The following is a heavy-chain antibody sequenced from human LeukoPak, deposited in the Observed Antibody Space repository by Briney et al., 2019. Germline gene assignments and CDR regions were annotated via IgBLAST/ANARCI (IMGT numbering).Heavy chain of an antibody. Sequence: SETLSLTCTVSGGSISSYYWSWIRRPPGKGLEWSGYIYYSGSTNYNPSLKSRVTISVDTSKNQFSLKLSSVTAADTAVYYCASGVGSAMVTGYFDYWGQGTLVTVSS. CDR1: GGSISSYY. CDR3: ASGVGSAMVTGYFDY. J-gene: IGHJ4*02. D-gene: IGHD5-18*01. CDR2: IYYSGST. V-gene: IGHV4-59*01.